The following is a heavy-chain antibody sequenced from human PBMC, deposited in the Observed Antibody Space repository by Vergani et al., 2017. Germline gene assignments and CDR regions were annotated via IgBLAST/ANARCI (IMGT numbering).Heavy chain of an antibody. J-gene: IGHJ5*02. CDR2: IYPGDSDT. CDR1: GYSFTSYW. Sequence: EVQLVQSGAEVKKPGESLKISCKGSGYSFTSYWIGWVRQMPGKGLEWMGIIYPGDSDTRYSPSFQGQVTISADKSIGTAYLQGSSLKASDTAMYYCARPLWETEGEGHWFDPWGQGTLVTVSS. V-gene: IGHV5-51*01. CDR3: ARPLWETEGEGHWFDP. D-gene: IGHD3-16*01.